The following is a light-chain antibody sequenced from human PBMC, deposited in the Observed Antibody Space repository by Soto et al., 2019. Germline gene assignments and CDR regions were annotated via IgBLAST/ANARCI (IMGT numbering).Light chain of an antibody. Sequence: QSVLTQPASVSGSPGQSITISCTGTSSDVGGYNYVSWYQQHPGKAPKLMIYEVSKRPSGVSNRFSGSKSGNTASLTISGLQAEGEADYYCCSYAGSSTYVFGTGTKLTVL. CDR3: CSYAGSSTYV. CDR1: SSDVGGYNY. J-gene: IGLJ1*01. V-gene: IGLV2-23*02. CDR2: EVS.